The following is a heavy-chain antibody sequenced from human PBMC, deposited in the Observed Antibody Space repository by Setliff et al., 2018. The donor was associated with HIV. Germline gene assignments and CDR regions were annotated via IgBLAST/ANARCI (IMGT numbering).Heavy chain of an antibody. J-gene: IGHJ4*02. V-gene: IGHV1-2*06. D-gene: IGHD1-26*01. Sequence: ASVKVSCKASQYTFTGYYMHWVRQAPGQGLEWMGRINPNSGGTDYSQRFQGRVTMTRDLSISTAYMELSSLRSDDTAVYFCDRANIVGATGPDYWGQGTLVTVSS. CDR2: INPNSGGT. CDR3: DRANIVGATGPDY. CDR1: QYTFTGYY.